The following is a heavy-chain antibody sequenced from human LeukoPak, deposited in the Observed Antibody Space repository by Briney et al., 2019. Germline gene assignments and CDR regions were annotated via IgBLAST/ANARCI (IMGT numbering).Heavy chain of an antibody. V-gene: IGHV3-23*01. CDR3: AKDPNPGYSYGYYFDY. J-gene: IGHJ4*02. Sequence: GGSLRLSCAASGFTFSSYAMSWVRQAPGKGLEWVSAISGSGGSTYYADSVKGRFTISRDNSKNTLYLQMNSLRAEDMAVYYCAKDPNPGYSYGYYFDYWGQGTLVTVSS. CDR1: GFTFSSYA. CDR2: ISGSGGST. D-gene: IGHD5-18*01.